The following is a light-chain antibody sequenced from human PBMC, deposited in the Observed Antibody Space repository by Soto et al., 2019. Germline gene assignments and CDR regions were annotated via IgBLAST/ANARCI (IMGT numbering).Light chain of an antibody. V-gene: IGKV1-39*01. CDR3: QQGYSNPWT. CDR2: AAS. J-gene: IGKJ1*01. Sequence: DIQMTHFPSSLSASIGDRVTITCRASQTVTTYLHWYQQKPGKAPKLLIYAASNLQSGVPSRFSGSGSGTNFTLSLNSLQPEDFATYYCQQGYSNPWTFGQGTKVDIK. CDR1: QTVTTY.